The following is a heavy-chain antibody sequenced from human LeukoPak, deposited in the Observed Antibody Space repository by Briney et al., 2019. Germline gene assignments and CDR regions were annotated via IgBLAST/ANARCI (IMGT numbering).Heavy chain of an antibody. J-gene: IGHJ4*02. D-gene: IGHD5-18*01. CDR3: ARHPPRGYSSGTVDY. CDR1: GYTFTRYG. CDR2: INPYNGNT. V-gene: IGHV1-18*01. Sequence: ASVKVSCKPSGYTFTRYGISWVRQAPGQGLEWMGWINPYNGNTNYAQKLQGRVTMTTDTSTSTAYMELRSLRSDDTAVYYCARHPPRGYSSGTVDYWGQGTLVTVSS.